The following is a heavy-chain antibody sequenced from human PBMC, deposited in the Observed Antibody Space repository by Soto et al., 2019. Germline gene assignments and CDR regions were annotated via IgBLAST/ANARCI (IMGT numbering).Heavy chain of an antibody. V-gene: IGHV1-2*02. CDR3: RADTVCSRSCL. CDR1: GYTFTGYY. J-gene: IGHJ2*01. CDR2: INPNSGGT. D-gene: IGHD1-26*01. Sequence: ASVKVSCKASGYTFTGYYMHWVRQAPGQGLEWMGWINPNSGGTNYAQKFQGRVTMTSSQSHSVAPLSHSDVRPCPWLSKCSRADTVCSRSCLW.